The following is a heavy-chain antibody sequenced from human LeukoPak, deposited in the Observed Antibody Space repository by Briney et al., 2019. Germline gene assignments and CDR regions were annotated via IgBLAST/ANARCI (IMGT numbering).Heavy chain of an antibody. CDR1: GCTFTSYD. J-gene: IGHJ6*03. Sequence: VASVKVSCKASGCTFTSYDINWVRQATGQGLEWMGWMNPNSGNTGYAQKFQGRVTITRNTSISTAYMELSSLRSEDTAVYYCARAVTTVTYYYYYMDVWGKGTTVTVSS. CDR3: ARAVTTVTYYYYYMDV. D-gene: IGHD4-11*01. CDR2: MNPNSGNT. V-gene: IGHV1-8*03.